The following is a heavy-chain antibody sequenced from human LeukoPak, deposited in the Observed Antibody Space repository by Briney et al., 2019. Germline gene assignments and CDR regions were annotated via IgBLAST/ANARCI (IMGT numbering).Heavy chain of an antibody. V-gene: IGHV4-34*01. CDR2: INHSGST. Sequence: SGTLSLTCAVYGGSFSGYYWSWIRQPSRKRLGWIGEINHSGSTNYNPSLKSRVTISVDTSKNQFSLKLSSVTAADTAVYYCARVGVAYYYGSGSYYNPSYYYGMDVWGKGTTVTVSS. D-gene: IGHD3-10*01. J-gene: IGHJ6*04. CDR1: GGSFSGYY. CDR3: ARVGVAYYYGSGSYYNPSYYYGMDV.